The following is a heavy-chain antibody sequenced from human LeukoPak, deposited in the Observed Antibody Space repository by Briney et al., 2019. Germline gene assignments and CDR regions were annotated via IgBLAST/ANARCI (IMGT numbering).Heavy chain of an antibody. CDR2: IYYSGST. D-gene: IGHD3-22*01. CDR3: ARGLGYDSSFDY. J-gene: IGHJ4*02. CDR1: GGSISSGDYY. V-gene: IGHV4-30-4*01. Sequence: SETLSLTCTVSGGSISSGDYYWSWIRQPPGKGLEWIGYIYYSGSTYYNPSLKSRVTISVDTSKNQFSLKLSSVTAADTAVYYCARGLGYDSSFDYWGQGTLVTVSS.